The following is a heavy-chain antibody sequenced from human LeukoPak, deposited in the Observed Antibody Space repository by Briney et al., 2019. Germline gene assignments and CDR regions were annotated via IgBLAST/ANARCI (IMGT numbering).Heavy chain of an antibody. CDR2: IKQDGSEK. D-gene: IGHD6-6*01. Sequence: GGSLRLSCAASGFTFSSYWMSWVRQAPGKGLEWVANIKQDGSEKYYVDSVKGRFTISRDNAKNSLYLQMNSLRAEDTAVYYCARGDEYSSSSYFDYWGQGTLVTVSS. V-gene: IGHV3-7*01. CDR3: ARGDEYSSSSYFDY. J-gene: IGHJ4*02. CDR1: GFTFSSYW.